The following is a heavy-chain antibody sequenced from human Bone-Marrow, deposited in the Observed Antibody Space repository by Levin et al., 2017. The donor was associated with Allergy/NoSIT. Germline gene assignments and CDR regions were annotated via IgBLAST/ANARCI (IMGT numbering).Heavy chain of an antibody. J-gene: IGHJ4*02. V-gene: IGHV3-53*01. CDR1: GFTVSGYY. D-gene: IGHD3-10*01. Sequence: ETLSLTCAASGFTVSGYYLSWVRQAPGKGLEWVSTIYDAGRTYYADSVKGRFTISRDNSKDTLYLQMNSLRADDTAVYYCARVRFPGYHGSGSYYNEYYFHSWGQGTLVTVSS. CDR3: ARVRFPGYHGSGSYYNEYYFHS. CDR2: IYDAGRT.